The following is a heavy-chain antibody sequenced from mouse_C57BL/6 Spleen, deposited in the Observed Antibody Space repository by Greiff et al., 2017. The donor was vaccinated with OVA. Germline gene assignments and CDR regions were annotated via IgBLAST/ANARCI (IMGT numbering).Heavy chain of an antibody. V-gene: IGHV1-15*01. CDR2: IDPETGGT. Sequence: QVQLKESGAELVRPGASVTLSCNASGYTFTDYEMHWVKQTPVHGLEWIGAIDPETGGTAYNQKFKGKAILTADKSSSTAYMELRSLTSEDSAVYYCTRRDYWGQGTTLTVSS. CDR1: GYTFTDYE. CDR3: TRRDY. J-gene: IGHJ2*01.